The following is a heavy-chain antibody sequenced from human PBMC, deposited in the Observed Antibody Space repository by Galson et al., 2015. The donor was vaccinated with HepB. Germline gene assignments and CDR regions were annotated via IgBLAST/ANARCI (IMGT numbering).Heavy chain of an antibody. CDR3: AKGYCSSTSCYYDAFDI. V-gene: IGHV3-30*18. D-gene: IGHD2-2*01. CDR2: ISYDGSNK. Sequence: SLRLSCAASGFTFSSYGMHWVRQAPGKGLEWVAVISYDGSNKYYADSVKGRFTISRDNSKNTLYLQMNSLRAEDTAVYYCAKGYCSSTSCYYDAFDIWGQGTMVTVSS. CDR1: GFTFSSYG. J-gene: IGHJ3*02.